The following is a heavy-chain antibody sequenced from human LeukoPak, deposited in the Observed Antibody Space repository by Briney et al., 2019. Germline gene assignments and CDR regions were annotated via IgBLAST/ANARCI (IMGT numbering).Heavy chain of an antibody. CDR2: ISWEGDTT. J-gene: IGHJ4*02. CDR3: TRDTDYGSATNYFDY. V-gene: IGHV3-43*01. Sequence: GRSLRLSCAASGFTFDDYAMHWVRQAPGKGLEWVSLISWEGDTTYYADSVRGRFTISRDNSKNSLYLQMNSLRTEDTAFYYCTRDTDYGSATNYFDYWGQGTLVSVSS. D-gene: IGHD3-10*01. CDR1: GFTFDDYA.